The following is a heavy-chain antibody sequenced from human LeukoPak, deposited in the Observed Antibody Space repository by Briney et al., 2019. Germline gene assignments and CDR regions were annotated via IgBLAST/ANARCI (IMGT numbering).Heavy chain of an antibody. CDR1: GFTFSSSE. J-gene: IGHJ4*02. Sequence: PGGSLRLSCAASGFTFSSSEMNWVRQAPGEGLEWVSYISSSGSTRYYADSVKGRFTISRDNAKNSLYLQINSLRAEDAAVYYCARDLYSSWYAFDYWGQGTLVTVSS. D-gene: IGHD6-19*01. CDR2: ISSSGSTR. CDR3: ARDLYSSWYAFDY. V-gene: IGHV3-48*03.